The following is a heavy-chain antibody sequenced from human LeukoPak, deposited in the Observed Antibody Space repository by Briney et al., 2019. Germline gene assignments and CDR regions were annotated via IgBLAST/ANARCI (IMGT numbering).Heavy chain of an antibody. Sequence: GGSLRLSCAASGFTFSRYWMSWVRQAPGKGLEWVANIKEDGSEKYYVDSVKGRFTISRDNAKNSLYLQMSSLRAEDTAVYYCASTTHINAFDIWGQGTMVTVSS. J-gene: IGHJ3*02. CDR1: GFTFSRYW. V-gene: IGHV3-7*01. CDR2: IKEDGSEK. D-gene: IGHD1-14*01. CDR3: ASTTHINAFDI.